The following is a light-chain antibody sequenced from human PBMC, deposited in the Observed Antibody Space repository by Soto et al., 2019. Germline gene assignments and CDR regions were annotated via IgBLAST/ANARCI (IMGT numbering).Light chain of an antibody. CDR3: QQYHNLPPMYT. J-gene: IGKJ2*01. Sequence: DIQMTQSPSSLSASVGDRVTITCKASQDISNNLNWYHQQPGKAPTLLIYDASNLEIGVPTRYSGSGCGTDFAFTISIMQPEDIASYYCQQYHNLPPMYTFGQGTKLEIK. CDR2: DAS. CDR1: QDISNN. V-gene: IGKV1-33*01.